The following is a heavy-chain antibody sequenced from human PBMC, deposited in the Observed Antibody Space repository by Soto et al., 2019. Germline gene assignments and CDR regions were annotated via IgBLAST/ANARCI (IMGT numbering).Heavy chain of an antibody. D-gene: IGHD1-26*01. CDR3: CTGPPFSGSVFDH. Sequence: GGSLTLSSAASALSFSTSRMAWVRYAPGKGLEWVGRMKSKKIGEKRDYAGPVRGRFSISRDDSKDTVYLHRDSLETGDTAVYYCCTGPPFSGSVFDHWGRGTLVTVSS. CDR2: MKSKKIGEKR. CDR1: ALSFSTSR. J-gene: IGHJ4*02. V-gene: IGHV3-15*05.